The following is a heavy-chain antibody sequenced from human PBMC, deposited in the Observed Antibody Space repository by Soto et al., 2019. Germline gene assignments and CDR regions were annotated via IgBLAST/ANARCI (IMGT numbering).Heavy chain of an antibody. CDR1: GFSLSTSGVG. J-gene: IGHJ5*02. D-gene: IGHD6-13*01. V-gene: IGHV2-5*02. Sequence: AGPTLVNPTQTLTLTCTFSGFSLSTSGVGVGWIRQPPGKALEWLALIYWDDDKRYSPSLKSRLTITKDTSKNQVVLTMTNMDPVDTATYYCARGGAAAGSKYNWLDPWGQGTLVTVSS. CDR2: IYWDDDK. CDR3: ARGGAAAGSKYNWLDP.